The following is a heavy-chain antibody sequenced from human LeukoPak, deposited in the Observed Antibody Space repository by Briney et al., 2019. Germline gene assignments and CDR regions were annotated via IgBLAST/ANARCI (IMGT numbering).Heavy chain of an antibody. Sequence: ASVKVSCKASGYTFTGYYMHWVRQAPGQGLEWMGWINPNSGGTNYAQKFQGRVTMTRDASISTAYMELSRLRSDNTAVYYCARVISGSYPDYWGQGTLVTVSS. CDR3: ARVISGSYPDY. D-gene: IGHD1-26*01. CDR1: GYTFTGYY. CDR2: INPNSGGT. J-gene: IGHJ4*02. V-gene: IGHV1-2*02.